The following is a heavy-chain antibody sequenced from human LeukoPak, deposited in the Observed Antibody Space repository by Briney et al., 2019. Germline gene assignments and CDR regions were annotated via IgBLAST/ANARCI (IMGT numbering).Heavy chain of an antibody. CDR2: IIPISGTA. Sequence: SVKVSCKASGGTFSSHAIAWVRQAPGQGPEWMGGIIPISGTANYAQKFQGRVTITADKSTSTAYMELSSLRSEDTAVYYCARDPLNDYGDYYGMDVWGQGTTVTVSS. CDR3: ARDPLNDYGDYYGMDV. V-gene: IGHV1-69*06. CDR1: GGTFSSHA. D-gene: IGHD4-17*01. J-gene: IGHJ6*02.